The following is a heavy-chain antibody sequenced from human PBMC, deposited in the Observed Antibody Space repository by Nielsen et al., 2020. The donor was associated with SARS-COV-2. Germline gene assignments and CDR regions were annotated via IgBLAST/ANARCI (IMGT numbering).Heavy chain of an antibody. V-gene: IGHV3-7*03. D-gene: IGHD3-22*01. CDR2: IKQDGSEK. J-gene: IGHJ3*02. CDR3: ARVGRYYDSSGSIRAGAFDI. CDR1: AFNFTFYA. Sequence: GGSLRLSCAASAFNFTFYAMHWVRQAPGKGLEWVANIKQDGSEKYYVDSVKGRFTISRDNAKNSLYLQMNSLRAEDTAVYYCARVGRYYDSSGSIRAGAFDIWGQGTMVTVSS.